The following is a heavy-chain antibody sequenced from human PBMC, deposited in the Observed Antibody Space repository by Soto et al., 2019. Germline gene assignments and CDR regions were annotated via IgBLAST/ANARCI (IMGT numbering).Heavy chain of an antibody. V-gene: IGHV3-33*01. Sequence: QVQLVESGGGVVQPGRSLRLSCAASGFTFSSYGMHWVRQAPGKGLEWVAGIYYDGSNTYYADSVKGRFTISRDNSKNPLYLQMNSLRAEDTAVFYCTRSQYSSSWYPFDYWGQGTLVTVSS. CDR3: TRSQYSSSWYPFDY. CDR1: GFTFSSYG. CDR2: IYYDGSNT. D-gene: IGHD6-13*01. J-gene: IGHJ4*02.